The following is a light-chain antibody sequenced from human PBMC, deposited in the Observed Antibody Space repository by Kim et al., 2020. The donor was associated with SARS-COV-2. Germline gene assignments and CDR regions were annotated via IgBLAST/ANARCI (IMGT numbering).Light chain of an antibody. J-gene: IGLJ2*01. CDR1: KLGDKY. V-gene: IGLV3-1*01. Sequence: VSPGQTASITCYGDKLGDKYACWYQQKPGLSPVLVIYQDSKRPSGIPERFSGSNSGNTATLTISGTQAMDEADYYCQAWDSSTGGVFGGGTQLTVL. CDR3: QAWDSSTGGV. CDR2: QDS.